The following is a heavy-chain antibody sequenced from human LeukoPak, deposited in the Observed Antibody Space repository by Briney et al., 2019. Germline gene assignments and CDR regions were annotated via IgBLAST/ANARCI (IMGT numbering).Heavy chain of an antibody. Sequence: SETLSLTCAVYGGSFSGYYWSWIRQPPGKGLEWIGEINHSGSTNYNPSLKSRVTISVDTSKNQFSLKLRSVTAADTAVYYCARGGGHGGHVDYWGQGTLVTVSS. V-gene: IGHV4-34*01. CDR2: INHSGST. CDR3: ARGGGHGGHVDY. CDR1: GGSFSGYY. J-gene: IGHJ4*02. D-gene: IGHD4-23*01.